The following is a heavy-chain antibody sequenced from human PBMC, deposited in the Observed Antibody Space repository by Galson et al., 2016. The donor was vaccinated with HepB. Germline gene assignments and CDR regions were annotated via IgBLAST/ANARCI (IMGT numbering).Heavy chain of an antibody. CDR2: IGGSGDGT. CDR1: GFTFSSYA. V-gene: IGHV3-23*01. D-gene: IGHD7-27*01. Sequence: SLRLSCAASGFTFSSYAMTWVRQAPGKGLEWVSAIGGSGDGTYYADSVKGRFTISRDSAKNSLYLQMNSLRDEDTAVYYCARDLTGADYWGQGTLVTVSS. CDR3: ARDLTGADY. J-gene: IGHJ4*02.